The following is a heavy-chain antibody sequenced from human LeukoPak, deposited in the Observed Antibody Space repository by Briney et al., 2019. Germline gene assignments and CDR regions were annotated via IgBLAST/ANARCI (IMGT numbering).Heavy chain of an antibody. CDR2: IKEDGSEE. CDR1: GFKFSDFW. J-gene: IGHJ4*02. Sequence: GGSLRLSCAASGFKFSDFWMTWVRQTPGKGLEWVANIKEDGSEEYHVDSVKGRFTISRDNTKSSLFLQMNSLRAEDTAVYYCARGGYYGSGSYYSVDYWGQGTLVTVSS. CDR3: ARGGYYGSGSYYSVDY. D-gene: IGHD3-10*01. V-gene: IGHV3-7*01.